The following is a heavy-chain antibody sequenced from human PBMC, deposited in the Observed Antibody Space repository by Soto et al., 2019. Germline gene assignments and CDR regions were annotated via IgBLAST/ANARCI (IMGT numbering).Heavy chain of an antibody. V-gene: IGHV3-11*01. CDR3: ARGRSSGSKLKPFDY. D-gene: IGHD6-19*01. J-gene: IGHJ4*02. CDR2: ISSSGSTI. CDR1: GFTFSDYY. Sequence: PGGSLRLSCAASGFTFSDYYMSWIRQAPGKGLEWVSYISSSGSTIYYADSVKGRFTISRDNAKNSLYLQMNSLRAEDTAVYYCARGRSSGSKLKPFDYWGQGTLVTVSS.